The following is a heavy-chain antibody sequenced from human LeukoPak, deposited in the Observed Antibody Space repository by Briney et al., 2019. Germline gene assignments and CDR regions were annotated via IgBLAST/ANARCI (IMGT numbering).Heavy chain of an antibody. CDR3: ARGLYSSSSAHYYYGMDV. D-gene: IGHD6-6*01. Sequence: PSETLSLTCAVYGGSFSGYYWSWIRQPPGKGLEWIGEINHSGSTNYNPSLKSRVTISVDTSKNQFSLKLSSVTAADTAVYYCARGLYSSSSAHYYYGMDVWGQGTTVTVSS. J-gene: IGHJ6*02. V-gene: IGHV4-34*01. CDR1: GGSFSGYY. CDR2: INHSGST.